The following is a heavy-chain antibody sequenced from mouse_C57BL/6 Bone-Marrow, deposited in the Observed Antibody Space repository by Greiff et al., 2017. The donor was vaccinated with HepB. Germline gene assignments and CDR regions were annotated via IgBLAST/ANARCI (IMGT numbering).Heavy chain of an antibody. Sequence: VQLQQSGAELVRPGSSVKLSCKASGYTFTSYWMDWVKQRPGQGLEWIGNIYPSDSETHYNQKFKDKATLTVDKSSSTAYMQLSSLTSEDSAVYYCARSSYYYGSSYAMDYWGQGTSVTVSS. D-gene: IGHD1-1*01. CDR1: GYTFTSYW. CDR3: ARSSYYYGSSYAMDY. J-gene: IGHJ4*01. V-gene: IGHV1-61*01. CDR2: IYPSDSET.